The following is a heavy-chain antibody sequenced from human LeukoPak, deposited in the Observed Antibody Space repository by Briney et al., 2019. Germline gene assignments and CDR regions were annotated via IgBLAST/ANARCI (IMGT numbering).Heavy chain of an antibody. Sequence: GGSLRLSCAASGLSFRDAWMNWVRQAPGKGLEWVSGISGFGGSTYYAPSVKGRLTISRDNFGNMLYLHLDSLRVEDTAIYYCARRSGSSWSSFDYWGQGALVTVSS. CDR1: GLSFRDA. D-gene: IGHD6-13*01. CDR2: ISGFGGST. V-gene: IGHV3-23*01. J-gene: IGHJ4*02. CDR3: ARRSGSSWSSFDY.